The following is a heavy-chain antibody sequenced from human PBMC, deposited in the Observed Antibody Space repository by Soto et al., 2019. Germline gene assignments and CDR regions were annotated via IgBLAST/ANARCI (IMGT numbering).Heavy chain of an antibody. CDR2: MIPILGET. D-gene: IGHD3-16*01. CDR3: ARGLGGRMDD. J-gene: IGHJ6*02. Sequence: QVPLVQSGAEVKKPGSSVRVSCKASGTIFSSYTISWVRQAPGHGLEWMGRMIPILGETNSAQKFQGRVTLTADKSTNTPYMELNSVRLEDTAVYYCARGLGGRMDDWGQGTTVTVSS. CDR1: GTIFSSYT. V-gene: IGHV1-69*08.